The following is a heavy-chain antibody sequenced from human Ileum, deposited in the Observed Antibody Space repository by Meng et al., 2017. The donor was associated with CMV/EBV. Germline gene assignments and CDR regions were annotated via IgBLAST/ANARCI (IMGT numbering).Heavy chain of an antibody. V-gene: IGHV1-24*01. J-gene: IGHJ6*02. CDR2: FDPEDGET. Sequence: ASVNVSCKVSVYTLTELSMHWVRQAPGKGLEWMGGFDPEDGETIYAQKFQGRVTMTEDTSTDTAYMELSILRSEDTAVYYCATDGGYSYGYGLLHYYYYGMDVWGQGTTVTVSS. CDR3: ATDGGYSYGYGLLHYYYYGMDV. D-gene: IGHD5-18*01. CDR1: VYTLTELS.